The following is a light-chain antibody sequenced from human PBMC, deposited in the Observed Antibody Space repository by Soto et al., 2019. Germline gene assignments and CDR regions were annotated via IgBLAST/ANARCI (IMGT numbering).Light chain of an antibody. CDR2: GSS. V-gene: IGKV1-12*01. CDR3: QQAKDFPLT. Sequence: DIPMTQSPPSVSVSVGDRVTITCRASQGIDNWLAWYQQKPGKAPKLLMYGSSNLESGVPSRFSGSRSGTDFTLTISSLQPEDFATYYCQQAKDFPLTFGGGTKVEIK. CDR1: QGIDNW. J-gene: IGKJ4*01.